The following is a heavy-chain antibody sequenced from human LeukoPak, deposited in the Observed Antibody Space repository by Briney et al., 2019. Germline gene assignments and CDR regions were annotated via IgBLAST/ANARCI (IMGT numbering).Heavy chain of an antibody. D-gene: IGHD2-15*01. CDR3: ARGITIVAATAFDY. Sequence: PSETLSLTCTVSGGSISSYYWSWIRQPPGKGLEWIGYIYYSGSTNYNPSLKSRVTISVDMSKNQFSLKLSSVTAADTAVYYCARGITIVAATAFDYWGQGTLVTVSS. CDR2: IYYSGST. CDR1: GGSISSYY. J-gene: IGHJ4*02. V-gene: IGHV4-59*01.